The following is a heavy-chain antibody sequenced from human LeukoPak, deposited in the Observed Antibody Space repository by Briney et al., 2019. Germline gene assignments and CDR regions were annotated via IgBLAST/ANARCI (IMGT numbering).Heavy chain of an antibody. J-gene: IGHJ5*02. Sequence: SETLSLTCTVSGGSISSYYWSWIRQPAGKGLEWIGRIYTSGSTYYNPSLKSRVTISVDTSKNQFSLKLSSVTVADTAVYYCARGHSSSWYFNWFDPWGQGTLVTVSS. CDR1: GGSISSYY. V-gene: IGHV4-4*07. D-gene: IGHD6-13*01. CDR3: ARGHSSSWYFNWFDP. CDR2: IYTSGST.